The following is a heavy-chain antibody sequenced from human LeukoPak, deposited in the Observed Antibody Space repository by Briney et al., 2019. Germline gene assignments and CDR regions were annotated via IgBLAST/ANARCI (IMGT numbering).Heavy chain of an antibody. CDR1: GFTFSESW. D-gene: IGHD3-9*01. J-gene: IGHJ4*02. CDR2: IKDDGSVT. CDR3: ASQREGTYYDILTGYYVGIY. V-gene: IGHV3-7*01. Sequence: PGGSLRLSCAASGFTFSESWESWVRQAPGKGLEWVADIKDDGSVTDYVDSVKGRFTISRDNAKNSLYLQMSSLRAEDTAVYYCASQREGTYYDILTGYYVGIYWGQGTLVTVSS.